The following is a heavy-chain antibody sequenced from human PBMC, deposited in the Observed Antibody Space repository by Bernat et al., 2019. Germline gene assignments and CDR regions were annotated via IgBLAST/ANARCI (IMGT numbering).Heavy chain of an antibody. CDR2: IKDDGSEK. CDR1: GFTFSNYW. V-gene: IGHV3-7*03. Sequence: EVQLVESGGGLVQPGGSLRLSCAASGFTFSNYWMTWVRQAPGMGLEWVANIKDDGSEKYYVDSVKGRFTISRDNAKNSLYLQINSLGAEETAVYYCARAPYSSSAYWGQGTLVTVSS. J-gene: IGHJ4*02. D-gene: IGHD6-6*01. CDR3: ARAPYSSSAY.